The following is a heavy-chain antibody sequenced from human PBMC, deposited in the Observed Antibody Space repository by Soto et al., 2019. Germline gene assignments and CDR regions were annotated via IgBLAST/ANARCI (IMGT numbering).Heavy chain of an antibody. CDR3: AKGGYIYGLDP. CDR1: GFPFNTYA. V-gene: IGHV3-23*01. CDR2: ISESGDNA. J-gene: IGHJ5*02. Sequence: GGSLRLSCAASGFPFNTYAMSWVRQAPGKGPGWVSAISESGDNAFYADSVQGRFTISRDNSYNILYLQMNSLRAEDTALYFCAKGGYIYGLDPWGQGTLVTVS. D-gene: IGHD5-18*01.